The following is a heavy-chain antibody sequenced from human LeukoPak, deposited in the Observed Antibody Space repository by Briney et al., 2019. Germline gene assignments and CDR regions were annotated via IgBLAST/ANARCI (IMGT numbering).Heavy chain of an antibody. V-gene: IGHV4-59*01. CDR1: GDSTSGYY. CDR3: ARMSSSWCWFDP. D-gene: IGHD6-13*01. J-gene: IGHJ5*02. CDR2: IFYSGGT. Sequence: SETLSLTCSVSGDSTSGYYWSWIRQPPGKGLQWIGYIFYSGGTNYNLSLKSRVTISVDTSKNQFSLKLSSVTAADTAVYYCARMSSSWCWFDPWGQGTLVTVSS.